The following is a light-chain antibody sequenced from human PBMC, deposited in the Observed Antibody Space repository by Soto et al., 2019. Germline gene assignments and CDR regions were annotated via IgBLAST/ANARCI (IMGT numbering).Light chain of an antibody. V-gene: IGKV3-20*01. CDR3: QQYGRSPPFA. CDR2: GAS. Sequence: EIVLTQFPGTLFLSKGERATLSCRASQSVSSNYIAWYQQNPGQAPRLLIYGASTRATGIPDRFSGSGSGTDFTLTISRLEPEDFAVYFCQQYGRSPPFAFGQGTKVDIK. CDR1: QSVSSNY. J-gene: IGKJ2*01.